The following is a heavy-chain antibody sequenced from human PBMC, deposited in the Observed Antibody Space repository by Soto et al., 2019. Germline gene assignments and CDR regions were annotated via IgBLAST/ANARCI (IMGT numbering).Heavy chain of an antibody. CDR3: ARDSSTPPYYFDY. D-gene: IGHD2-15*01. V-gene: IGHV3-21*01. CDR1: GFTFSSYS. Sequence: PGGSLRLSCAASGFTFSSYSMNWVRQAPGKGLEWVSSISSSSSYIYYADSVKGRFTISRDNAKNSLYLQMNSLRAEDTAVYYCARDSSTPPYYFDYWGQGTLVTVSS. CDR2: ISSSSSYI. J-gene: IGHJ4*02.